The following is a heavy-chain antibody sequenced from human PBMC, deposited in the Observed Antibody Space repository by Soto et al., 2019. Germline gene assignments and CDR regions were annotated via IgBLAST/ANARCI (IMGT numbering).Heavy chain of an antibody. CDR2: ISGSGGST. V-gene: IGHV3-23*01. J-gene: IGHJ4*02. CDR3: AKDSGDYLSFDY. D-gene: IGHD4-17*01. CDR1: GFTFSSYA. Sequence: VQLLESGGGLVQPGGSLRLSCAASGFTFSSYAMTWVRQAPGKGLEWVSGISGSGGSTFYVDSVKGRFTISRDTSKNTLYLQMNSLRAEDTAVYYCAKDSGDYLSFDYWGQGTLVTVSS.